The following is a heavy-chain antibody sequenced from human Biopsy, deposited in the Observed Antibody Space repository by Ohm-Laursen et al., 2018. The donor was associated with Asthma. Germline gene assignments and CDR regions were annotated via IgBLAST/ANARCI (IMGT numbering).Heavy chain of an antibody. CDR1: GFTFDDFA. Sequence: SLRLSCAASGFTFDDFAMHWVRPAPGKGLEWVASVSWNSRDIAYADSVRGRFAISRDNAKNSLYLQMNSLRVEDTAFYHCTKDTGELGMSAFDVWGQGTMVAVSS. CDR3: TKDTGELGMSAFDV. J-gene: IGHJ3*01. D-gene: IGHD7-27*01. V-gene: IGHV3-9*01. CDR2: VSWNSRDI.